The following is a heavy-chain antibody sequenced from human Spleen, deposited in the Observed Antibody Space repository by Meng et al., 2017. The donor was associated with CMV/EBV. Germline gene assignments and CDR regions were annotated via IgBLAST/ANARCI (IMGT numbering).Heavy chain of an antibody. J-gene: IGHJ4*02. V-gene: IGHV3-9*01. Sequence: GGSLRLSCAASGFTFSDYAMYWVRQAPGKGLEWISGISWNSAHIAYADSVRGRFTISRDNAKNSLYLQMNSLKTEDTAVYYCTRLWDSGSYYPVVYWGQGTLVTVSS. CDR2: ISWNSAHI. D-gene: IGHD1-26*01. CDR1: GFTFSDYA. CDR3: TRLWDSGSYYPVVY.